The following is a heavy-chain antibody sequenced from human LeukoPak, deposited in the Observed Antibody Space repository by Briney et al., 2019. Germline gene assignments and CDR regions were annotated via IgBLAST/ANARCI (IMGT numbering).Heavy chain of an antibody. CDR3: ARRAAAGTKYDY. J-gene: IGHJ4*02. Sequence: SVKVSCKASGGTFSSYAISWVRQAPGQGLEWMGRIIPIFGIANYAQKFQGRVTITADKSTSTAYMELSSLRSEDTAVYYCARRAAAGTKYDYWGQGTLVTVSS. D-gene: IGHD6-13*01. CDR1: GGTFSSYA. V-gene: IGHV1-69*04. CDR2: IIPIFGIA.